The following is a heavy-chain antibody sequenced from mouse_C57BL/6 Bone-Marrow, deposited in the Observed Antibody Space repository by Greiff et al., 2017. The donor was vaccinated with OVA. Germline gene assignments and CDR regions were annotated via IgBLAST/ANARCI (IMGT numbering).Heavy chain of an antibody. V-gene: IGHV14-4*01. J-gene: IGHJ3*01. CDR3: TTVYGNLFAY. Sequence: VQLQQSGAELVRPGASVKLSCTASGFNIKDDYMPWVKQRPEQGLEWIGWIDPENGDTDYASKFQGKATITADTSSNTAYLQLSSLTAEDTAVYCCTTVYGNLFAYWGQGTLVTVSA. D-gene: IGHD2-1*01. CDR2: IDPENGDT. CDR1: GFNIKDDY.